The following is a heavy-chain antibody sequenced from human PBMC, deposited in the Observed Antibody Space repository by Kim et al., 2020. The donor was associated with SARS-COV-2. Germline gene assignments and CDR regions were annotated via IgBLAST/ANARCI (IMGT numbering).Heavy chain of an antibody. V-gene: IGHV4-39*01. Sequence: SETLSLTCSVSGGSIRGSSYFWGWIRQPPGKGLEWIGTIYHTGSTFYNPSLSSRVTISEDTSKNQFSLKLTSVTDADTAVYYCARPVGSDRMNCFDIWGQGTIVTVSS. CDR3: ARPVGSDRMNCFDI. CDR2: IYHTGST. J-gene: IGHJ3*02. D-gene: IGHD1-1*01. CDR1: GGSIRGSSYF.